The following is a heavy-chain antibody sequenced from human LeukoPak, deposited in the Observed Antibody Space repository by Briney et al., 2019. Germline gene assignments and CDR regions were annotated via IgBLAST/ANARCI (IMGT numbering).Heavy chain of an antibody. J-gene: IGHJ4*02. V-gene: IGHV1-24*01. CDR2: FDPEDGET. Sequence: GASVKVSCKVSGYTLTELSMHWVRQAPGKGLEWMGGFDPEDGETIYAQKFQGRVTMTEDTSTDTAYMELSSLRSEDTAVYYCATPPGNSYYFDYWGQGTLVTVSS. D-gene: IGHD1-7*01. CDR1: GYTLTELS. CDR3: ATPPGNSYYFDY.